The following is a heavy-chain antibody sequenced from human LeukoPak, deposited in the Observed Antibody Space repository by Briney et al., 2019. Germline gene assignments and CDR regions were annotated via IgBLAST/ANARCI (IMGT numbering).Heavy chain of an antibody. D-gene: IGHD2-15*01. J-gene: IGHJ5*02. Sequence: KTSETLSLTCTVSGGSISSYYWSWIRQPPGKGLEWIGYIYYSGSTNYNPSLKSRVTISVDTSENQFSLKLTSVTAADTAVYYCARVAQYVASNWFDPWGQGTLVTVSS. CDR2: IYYSGST. CDR1: GGSISSYY. V-gene: IGHV4-59*01. CDR3: ARVAQYVASNWFDP.